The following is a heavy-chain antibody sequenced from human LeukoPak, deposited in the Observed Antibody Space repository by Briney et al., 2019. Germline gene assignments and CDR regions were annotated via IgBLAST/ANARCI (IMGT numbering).Heavy chain of an antibody. D-gene: IGHD6-13*01. CDR1: GFVFSSYG. V-gene: IGHV3-43*02. CDR2: TSGDGGST. J-gene: IGHJ4*02. CDR3: AKDSSSWYYY. Sequence: GGSLRLSCAASGFVFSSYGMHWVRQAPGKGPEWVSLTSGDGGSTYYADSVRGRFTISRDNSKNSLYLQMNSLRTEDTALYYCAKDSSSWYYYWGQGTLVTVSS.